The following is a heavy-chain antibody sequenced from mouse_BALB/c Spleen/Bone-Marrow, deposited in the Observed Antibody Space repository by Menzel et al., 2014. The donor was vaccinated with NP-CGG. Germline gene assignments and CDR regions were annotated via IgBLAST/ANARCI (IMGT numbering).Heavy chain of an antibody. J-gene: IGHJ3*01. CDR1: GFTFSNYG. CDR3: ARGYDYSSWFAY. V-gene: IGHV5-6-3*01. CDR2: VNVNGDRT. D-gene: IGHD2-4*01. Sequence: EVKVVESGGGLVQPGGSLKLSCAASGFTFSNYGMSWVRQTPDKRLEMIATVNVNGDRTYHPDSVKGRFTISRDNAKNTLSLQVSSLKSEDTAVYYCARGYDYSSWFAYWGQGTLVTVSA.